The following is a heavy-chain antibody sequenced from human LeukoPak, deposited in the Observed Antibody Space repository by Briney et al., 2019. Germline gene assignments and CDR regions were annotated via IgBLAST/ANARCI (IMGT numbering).Heavy chain of an antibody. Sequence: PSETLSLTCTVSGGSISSGSYYWTWIRQPAGKGLEWIGRIYTSGSTTYNPSLKSRVTISVDTSKNQFSLKLSSVTAADTAVYYCARGWHGYGYWGQGTLVTVSS. CDR3: ARGWHGYGY. D-gene: IGHD3-22*01. CDR1: GGSISSGSYY. J-gene: IGHJ4*02. CDR2: IYTSGST. V-gene: IGHV4-61*02.